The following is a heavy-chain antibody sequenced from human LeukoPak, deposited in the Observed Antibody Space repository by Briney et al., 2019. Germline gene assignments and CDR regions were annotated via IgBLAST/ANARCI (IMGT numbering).Heavy chain of an antibody. CDR2: IIPIFGTA. CDR3: ARRYCSGSSCYSNWFDP. CDR1: GGTFSSYA. D-gene: IGHD2-15*01. Sequence: GASVKVSCKASGGTFSSYAISWVRQAPGQGLEWMGGIIPIFGTANYAQKFQGRVTITADESTSTAYMELSSLRSEDTAVYYCARRYCSGSSCYSNWFDPWGQGTLVTVSS. J-gene: IGHJ5*02. V-gene: IGHV1-69*13.